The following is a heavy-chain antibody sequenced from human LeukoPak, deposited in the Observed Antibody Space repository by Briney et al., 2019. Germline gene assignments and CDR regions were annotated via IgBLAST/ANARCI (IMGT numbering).Heavy chain of an antibody. CDR3: ARDSGVQQQLEYDAFDI. D-gene: IGHD6-13*01. CDR1: GGSISSGSYY. V-gene: IGHV4-61*02. J-gene: IGHJ3*02. Sequence: SETLSLTCTVSGGSISSGSYYWSWIRQPAGKGLEWIGRIYTSGSTNYNPSIKSRVTISEDTSKNQFSLKLSSVTAADTSGYYCARDSGVQQQLEYDAFDIWGQGTMVTVSS. CDR2: IYTSGST.